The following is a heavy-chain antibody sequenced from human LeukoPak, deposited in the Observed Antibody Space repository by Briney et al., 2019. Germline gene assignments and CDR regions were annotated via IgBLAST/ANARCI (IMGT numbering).Heavy chain of an antibody. D-gene: IGHD3-16*01. CDR3: AKDQDGGPDY. J-gene: IGHJ4*02. V-gene: IGHV3-9*01. CDR2: ISWNSGSI. Sequence: GGSLRLSCAASGFTFDDYAMHWVRQAPGKGLEWVSGISWNSGSIGYADSVKGRFTISRDNAKNSLYLQMNSLRAEDTALYYCAKDQDGGPDYWGQGTLVTVSS. CDR1: GFTFDDYA.